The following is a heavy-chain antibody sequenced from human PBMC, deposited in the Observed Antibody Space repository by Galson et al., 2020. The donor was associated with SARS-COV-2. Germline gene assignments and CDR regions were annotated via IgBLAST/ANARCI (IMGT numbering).Heavy chain of an antibody. D-gene: IGHD4-17*01. CDR3: ARSYDDFATWFDP. Sequence: ASVKVSCKASGYTFTSYEINLVRQAPGQGLEWMGWMNPHSGNTGYAQKFQGRVTMTRTTSISTAYMELNSLTSEDTAVYYCARSYDDFATWFDPWGQGTLVTVSS. CDR1: GYTFTSYE. V-gene: IGHV1-8*01. J-gene: IGHJ5*02. CDR2: MNPHSGNT.